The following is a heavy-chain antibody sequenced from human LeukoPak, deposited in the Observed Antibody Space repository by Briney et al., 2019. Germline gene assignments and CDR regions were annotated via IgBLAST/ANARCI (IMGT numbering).Heavy chain of an antibody. V-gene: IGHV4-59*11. CDR1: GGAITSHY. CDR2: ISNSGST. Sequence: SETLSLTCTVSGGAITSHYWTWIRQSPVKGLEWIGDISNSGSTSYNPSLKSRVTISIDTSKNQFSLKLSSVTAADTAVYYCGRDALVGYFSYYYMDVWGKRTTVTVSS. CDR3: GRDALVGYFSYYYMDV. D-gene: IGHD2-15*01. J-gene: IGHJ6*03.